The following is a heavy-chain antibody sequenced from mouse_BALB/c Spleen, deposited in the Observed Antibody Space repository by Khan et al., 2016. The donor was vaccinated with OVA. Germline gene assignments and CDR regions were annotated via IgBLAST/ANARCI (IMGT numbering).Heavy chain of an antibody. V-gene: IGHV1-20*02. Sequence: EVQLKESGPELVKPGASVKISCKASGYSFTGYFMNWVMQSHVKSLEWIGRINPHIGETFYNQKFRDKASLTVDESSSTAHMELRSLASEDSAVYYCARTYGSDFDYWGQGTTLTVSS. J-gene: IGHJ2*01. CDR1: GYSFTGYF. CDR2: INPHIGET. CDR3: ARTYGSDFDY. D-gene: IGHD1-1*01.